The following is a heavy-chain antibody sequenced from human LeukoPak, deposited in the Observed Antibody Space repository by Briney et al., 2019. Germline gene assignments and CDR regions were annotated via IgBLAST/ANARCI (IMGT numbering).Heavy chain of an antibody. J-gene: IGHJ6*02. V-gene: IGHV6-1*01. Sequence: SQTLSLTCAISGDSVSSNSAAWNWIRQSPSRGLEWLGRTYYRSKWYNDYAVSVKSRITINPDTSKNQLSLQLNSVTPEDTAVYYCARSSCSSTSCPAYGMDVWGQGTTVTVSS. D-gene: IGHD2-2*01. CDR2: TYYRSKWYN. CDR1: GDSVSSNSAA. CDR3: ARSSCSSTSCPAYGMDV.